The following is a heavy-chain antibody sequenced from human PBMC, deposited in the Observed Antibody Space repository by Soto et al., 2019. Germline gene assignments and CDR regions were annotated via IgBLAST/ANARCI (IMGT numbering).Heavy chain of an antibody. D-gene: IGHD3-22*01. J-gene: IGHJ4*02. Sequence: EVQLLESGGGLVQPGGSLRLSCAASGFTFSSYAMSWVRQAPGKGLEWVSAISGSGGSTYYADSVKGRFTISRDNSKNTLYLQMNSLRAEDTAVYYCAVYSSGYYYGGAYFDYWGQGTLVTVSS. CDR1: GFTFSSYA. CDR3: AVYSSGYYYGGAYFDY. CDR2: ISGSGGST. V-gene: IGHV3-23*01.